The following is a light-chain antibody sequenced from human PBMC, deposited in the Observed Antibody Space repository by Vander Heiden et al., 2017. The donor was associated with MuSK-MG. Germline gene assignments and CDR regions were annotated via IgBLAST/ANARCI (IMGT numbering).Light chain of an antibody. V-gene: IGKV3-20*01. CDR1: QSVSSSY. Sequence: EIVLTQSPGTPSLSPGERATLPCRASQSVSSSYLAWYQQKPGQAPRLLIYGASSRAAGIPDRFSGSGSGTDFTLTISRLEPEDFAVYYCQQYGSSPQTFGQGTKVEIK. CDR3: QQYGSSPQT. J-gene: IGKJ1*01. CDR2: GAS.